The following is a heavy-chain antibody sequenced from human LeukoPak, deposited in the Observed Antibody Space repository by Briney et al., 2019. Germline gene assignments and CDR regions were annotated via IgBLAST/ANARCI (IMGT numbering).Heavy chain of an antibody. CDR3: ARDPGGYSGYGQGFDY. Sequence: SETLSLTCTVSGGSISSYYWSWIRQPPGKGLEWIGYIYYSGSTNYNPSLKSRVTISADTSKNQFSLKLSSVTAADTAVYYCARDPGGYSGYGQGFDYWGQGTLVTVSS. V-gene: IGHV4-59*01. CDR1: GGSISSYY. D-gene: IGHD5-12*01. J-gene: IGHJ4*02. CDR2: IYYSGST.